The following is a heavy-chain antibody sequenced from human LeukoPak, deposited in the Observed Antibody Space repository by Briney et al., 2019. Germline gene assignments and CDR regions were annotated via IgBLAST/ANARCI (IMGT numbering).Heavy chain of an antibody. CDR2: ISSSSSYI. J-gene: IGHJ1*01. CDR1: GFTFSSYS. Sequence: GGSLRLSCAASGFTFSSYSMNWVRQAPGKGLEWVSSISSSSSYIYYADSVKGRFTISRDNAKNSLYLQMNSLRAEDTAVYYCAIAAAGTNFQHWGQGTLVTVSS. CDR3: AIAAAGTNFQH. D-gene: IGHD6-13*01. V-gene: IGHV3-21*01.